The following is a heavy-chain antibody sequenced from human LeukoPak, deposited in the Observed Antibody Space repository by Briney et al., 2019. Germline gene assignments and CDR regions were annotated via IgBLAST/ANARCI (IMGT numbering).Heavy chain of an antibody. CDR2: IRYDGSKK. J-gene: IGHJ4*02. D-gene: IGHD2/OR15-2a*01. V-gene: IGHV3-30*02. CDR3: AKDSTIFPFDY. CDR1: GFTFSSYG. Sequence: GGSLRLSCAASGFTFSSYGMHWVRQAPGKGLEWVAFIRYDGSKKYYADSVKGRFTISRDNSKNTLYLQMNSLRAEDTAVYYCAKDSTIFPFDYWGQGTLVTVSS.